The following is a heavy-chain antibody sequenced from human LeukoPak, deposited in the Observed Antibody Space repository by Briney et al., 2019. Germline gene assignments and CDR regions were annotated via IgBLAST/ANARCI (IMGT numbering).Heavy chain of an antibody. D-gene: IGHD1-26*01. CDR2: ISSSSSYI. Sequence: GGSLRLSCAAYGFTFSNYNMNWVGQAPGKGLEWVSSISSSSSYIYYGDSVRGRFTISRHDAKPTLYLQMNSLRAEDTAVYYCASPFSVSSQDWGQGTLVTVSS. CDR3: ASPFSVSSQD. CDR1: GFTFSNYN. J-gene: IGHJ4*02. V-gene: IGHV3-21*01.